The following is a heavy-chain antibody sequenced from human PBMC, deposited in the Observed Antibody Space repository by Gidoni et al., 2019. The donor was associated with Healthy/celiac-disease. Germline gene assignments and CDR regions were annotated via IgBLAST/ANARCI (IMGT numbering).Heavy chain of an antibody. CDR3: ANTLYCGGDCYPPFTGAFDI. CDR2: ISGSGGST. D-gene: IGHD2-21*02. CDR1: GFTFSSYA. Sequence: EVQLLESGGGLVQPGGSLRLSCAASGFTFSSYAMSWVRQAPGKGLEWVSAISGSGGSTYYADSVKGRFTISRDNSKNTLYLQMNSLRAEDTAVYYCANTLYCGGDCYPPFTGAFDIWGQGTMVTVSS. J-gene: IGHJ3*02. V-gene: IGHV3-23*01.